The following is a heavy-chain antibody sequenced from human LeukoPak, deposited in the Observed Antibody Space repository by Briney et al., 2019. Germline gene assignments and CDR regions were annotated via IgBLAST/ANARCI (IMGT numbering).Heavy chain of an antibody. CDR3: ARGFSYYDSSGTNQGNWFDP. CDR1: GYTFTSYA. CDR2: INAGNGNT. D-gene: IGHD3-22*01. V-gene: IGHV1-3*03. J-gene: IGHJ5*02. Sequence: GASVKVSCKASGYTFTSYAMHWVRQAPGQRLEWMGWINAGNGNTKYSQEFQGRVTITRDTSASTAYMELSSLRSEDMAVYYCARGFSYYDSSGTNQGNWFDPWGQGTLVTVSS.